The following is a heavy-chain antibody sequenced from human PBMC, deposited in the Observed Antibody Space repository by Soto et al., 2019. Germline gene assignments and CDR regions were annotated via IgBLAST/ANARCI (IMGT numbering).Heavy chain of an antibody. V-gene: IGHV1-69*02. CDR1: GGTFSSYT. Sequence: QVQLVQPGAEVKKSGSSVKVSCKASGGTFSSYTFSWVRQAPGQGLEWMGKVIPILDIATYAQKFQGRVTITADKDTSTTYMELSSLRSDDTAVYYCASARDVMIGSNFDYWGQGTLVTVSS. D-gene: IGHD3-16*01. CDR3: ASARDVMIGSNFDY. J-gene: IGHJ4*02. CDR2: VIPILDIA.